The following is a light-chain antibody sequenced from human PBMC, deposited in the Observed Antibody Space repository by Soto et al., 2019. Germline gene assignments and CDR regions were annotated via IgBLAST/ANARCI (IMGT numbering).Light chain of an antibody. CDR1: SSDVGGYDY. CDR2: DVS. Sequence: QSVLTQPASVSGSPGQSITISCTGTSSDVGGYDYVSWYQQYPGKAPKLMIYDVSNRPSGVSIRFSGSKSGNTASLTISGLQAEDEADYYCSSYKSRSTYVFGTGTKVTVL. J-gene: IGLJ1*01. V-gene: IGLV2-14*03. CDR3: SSYKSRSTYV.